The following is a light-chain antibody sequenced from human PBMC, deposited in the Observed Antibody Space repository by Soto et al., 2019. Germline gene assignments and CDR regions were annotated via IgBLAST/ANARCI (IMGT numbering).Light chain of an antibody. Sequence: EIVLTQSPGTLSLSPGERATLSCRASQSVSSYLAWYQQKPGQAPRLLIYGASSRATGIPDRFSGSGSGTDFTLTISRLEPEDFAVYYCQQYNNWPLTFGGGTKVDIK. CDR2: GAS. CDR1: QSVSSY. J-gene: IGKJ4*01. V-gene: IGKV3-20*01. CDR3: QQYNNWPLT.